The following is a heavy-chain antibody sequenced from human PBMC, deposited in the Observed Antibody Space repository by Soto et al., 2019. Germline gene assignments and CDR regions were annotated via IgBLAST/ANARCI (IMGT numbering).Heavy chain of an antibody. CDR1: GGSISSGGYY. D-gene: IGHD2-15*01. CDR3: ARGRGYCSGGSCQELAFDI. J-gene: IGHJ3*02. Sequence: PSETLSLTCTVSGGSISSGGYYWSWIRQHPGKGLEWIGYIYYSGSTYYNPSLKSRVTISVDTSKNQFSLKLSSVTAADTAVYYCARGRGYCSGGSCQELAFDIWGQGTMVTVSS. V-gene: IGHV4-31*03. CDR2: IYYSGST.